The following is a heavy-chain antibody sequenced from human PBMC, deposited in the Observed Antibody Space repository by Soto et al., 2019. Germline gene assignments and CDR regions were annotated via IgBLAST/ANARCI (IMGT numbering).Heavy chain of an antibody. V-gene: IGHV1-69*01. CDR1: GGTFSDYV. CDR3: ARGQRRWESDPSFAP. Sequence: QVQLVQSGAEVKKPGSSVKVSCKASGGTFSDYVITWVRQAPGQGLEWMGGIIPIFGTPNYAQKFQGRVTITADESTSTAYMELSSLISEDTAVYYCARGQRRWESDPSFAPWGQGTLVTVSS. CDR2: IIPIFGTP. D-gene: IGHD1-26*01. J-gene: IGHJ5*02.